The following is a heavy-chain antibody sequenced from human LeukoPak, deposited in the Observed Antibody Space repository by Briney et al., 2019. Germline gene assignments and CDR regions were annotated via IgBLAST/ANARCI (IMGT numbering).Heavy chain of an antibody. CDR3: ARGQAALWFGEL. V-gene: IGHV4-59*11. Sequence: KPSETLSLTCSVSGGSISGHYWTWIRQPPGEGLEWIGYIYYTGSTNYNPSLKSRVSIPVDTSKNQFSLKLSSVTTADTAVYYCARGQAALWFGELWGQGTLVTVSS. CDR1: GGSISGHY. D-gene: IGHD3-10*01. CDR2: IYYTGST. J-gene: IGHJ4*02.